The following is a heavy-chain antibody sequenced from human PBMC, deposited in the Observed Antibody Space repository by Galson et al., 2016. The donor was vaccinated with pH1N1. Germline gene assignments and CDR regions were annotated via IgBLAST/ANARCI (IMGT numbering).Heavy chain of an antibody. CDR3: VRHFEEFIGSCFDF. J-gene: IGHJ4*02. V-gene: IGHV4-38-2*01. Sequence: LTCAVSGDSIGRHYNWGWVRQPPGEGLEWIGSVSHSGNTFYNPSLKSRVTIFIDTPKNQFSLNLNSAAAADMAVYYCVRHFEEFIGSCFDFWGQGALVSVSS. CDR1: GDSIGRHYN. CDR2: VSHSGNT. D-gene: IGHD1-26*01.